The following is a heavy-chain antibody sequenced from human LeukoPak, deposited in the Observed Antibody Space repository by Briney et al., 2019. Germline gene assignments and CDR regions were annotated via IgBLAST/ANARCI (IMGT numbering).Heavy chain of an antibody. CDR3: ARGGPVRASITMIVVVSLDY. Sequence: ASVKVSCKASGYTLTSYYMHWVRQAPGQGLEWMGVINPSGGSTSYAQKFQGRVTMTRDTSTSTVYMELSSLRSEDTAVYYCARGGPVRASITMIVVVSLDYWGQGTLVTVSS. J-gene: IGHJ4*02. CDR1: GYTLTSYY. V-gene: IGHV1-46*01. D-gene: IGHD3-22*01. CDR2: INPSGGST.